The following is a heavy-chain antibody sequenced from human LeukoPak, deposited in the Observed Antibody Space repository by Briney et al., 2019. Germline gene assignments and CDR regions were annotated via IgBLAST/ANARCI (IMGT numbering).Heavy chain of an antibody. Sequence: SETLSLTCTVSGGSISSSSYYWGWIRQPPGKGLGWIGSIYYSGSTYYNPSLKSRVTISVDTSKNQFSLKLSSVTAADTAVYYCASAYGSGSHYYYYMDVWGKGTTVTVSS. D-gene: IGHD3-10*01. CDR1: GGSISSSSYY. V-gene: IGHV4-39*07. CDR3: ASAYGSGSHYYYYMDV. J-gene: IGHJ6*03. CDR2: IYYSGST.